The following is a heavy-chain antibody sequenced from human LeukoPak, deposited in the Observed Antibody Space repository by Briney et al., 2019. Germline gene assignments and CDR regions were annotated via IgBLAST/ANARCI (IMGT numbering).Heavy chain of an antibody. CDR1: GYTFTGYY. J-gene: IGHJ3*02. D-gene: IGHD6-19*01. CDR3: ARDEGIAVAGRRGAFDI. Sequence: GSVRLSCKASGYTFTGYYMHWVRQAPGQGLEWVGWIHPNGGGTNYAQMVQGRVTMSRDTSISTAYMELSRLRSDGTAVYDCARDEGIAVAGRRGAFDIWGQGTMVTVSS. V-gene: IGHV1-2*02. CDR2: IHPNGGGT.